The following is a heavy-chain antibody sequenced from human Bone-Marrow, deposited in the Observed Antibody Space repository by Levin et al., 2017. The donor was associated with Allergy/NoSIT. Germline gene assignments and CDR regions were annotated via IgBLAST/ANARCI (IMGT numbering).Heavy chain of an antibody. D-gene: IGHD1-26*01. Sequence: GGSLRLSCAASGFALSGFAMSWVRQAPGQGLGWVSAISDSGAHTYYADSVRGRFTISRDNSRNTLSLQMNTLGAEDTAVYYCAKSQGLSGRSFGDWGQGTLVTVSS. V-gene: IGHV3-23*01. J-gene: IGHJ4*02. CDR1: GFALSGFA. CDR3: AKSQGLSGRSFGD. CDR2: ISDSGAHT.